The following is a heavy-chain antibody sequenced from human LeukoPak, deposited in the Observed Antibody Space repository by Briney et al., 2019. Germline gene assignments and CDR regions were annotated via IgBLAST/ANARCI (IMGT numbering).Heavy chain of an antibody. CDR1: GFTFSSYS. Sequence: GGSLRLSCAASGFTFSSYSMNWVRQAPGKGLEWVANIKQDGGEKYYVDSVKGRFTISRDNAKNSLYLQMNSLRAEDTAVYFCARDLSSSGWYYYYFDYWGQGTLVTVSS. D-gene: IGHD6-19*01. J-gene: IGHJ4*02. CDR2: IKQDGGEK. CDR3: ARDLSSSGWYYYYFDY. V-gene: IGHV3-7*01.